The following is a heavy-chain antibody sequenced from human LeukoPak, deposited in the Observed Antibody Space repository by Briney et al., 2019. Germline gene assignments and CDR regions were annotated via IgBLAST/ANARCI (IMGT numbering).Heavy chain of an antibody. Sequence: GGSLRLSCAASGFTFSSYYMSWVRQAPGKGLEWVANLKQDGSEKYYVDSVKGRFTISRDNAKNSLYLQMNSLRAEDTAVYYCARVYEDYYGSGSYYYYGMDVWGQGTTVTVSS. CDR2: LKQDGSEK. CDR1: GFTFSSYY. D-gene: IGHD3-10*01. CDR3: ARVYEDYYGSGSYYYYGMDV. J-gene: IGHJ6*02. V-gene: IGHV3-7*01.